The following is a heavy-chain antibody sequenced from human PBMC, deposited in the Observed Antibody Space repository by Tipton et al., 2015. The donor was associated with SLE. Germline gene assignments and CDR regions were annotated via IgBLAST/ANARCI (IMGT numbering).Heavy chain of an antibody. CDR2: ISGTSDTI. J-gene: IGHJ4*02. Sequence: SLRLSCAASGFTFSSYAMTWVRQAPGKGLEWVSVISGTSDTIYYADSVKGRLTISRDNSKNTLYLQMNSLRGEDTAVYYCAKDAGSYGDYWGQGTLVTVYS. CDR3: AKDAGSYGDY. D-gene: IGHD4-17*01. V-gene: IGHV3-23*01. CDR1: GFTFSSYA.